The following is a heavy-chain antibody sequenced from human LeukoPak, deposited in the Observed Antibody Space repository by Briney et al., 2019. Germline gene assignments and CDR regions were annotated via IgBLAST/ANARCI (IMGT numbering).Heavy chain of an antibody. CDR3: ARGIGSWYWDY. J-gene: IGHJ4*02. V-gene: IGHV3-7*01. Sequence: GGSLRLSCAAPGFTFSSYWMSWVRQAPGKGLEWVANIKQDGSEKYYVDSVKGRFTISRDNAKNSLYLQMNSLRAEDTAVYYCARGIGSWYWDYWGQGTLVTVSS. CDR1: GFTFSSYW. D-gene: IGHD6-13*01. CDR2: IKQDGSEK.